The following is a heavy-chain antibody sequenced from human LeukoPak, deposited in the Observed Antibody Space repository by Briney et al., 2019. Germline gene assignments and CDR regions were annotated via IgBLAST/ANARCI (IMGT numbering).Heavy chain of an antibody. CDR2: IYYSGST. CDR1: GGSISSGSYY. D-gene: IGHD4-23*01. Sequence: SQTLSLTCTVSGGSISSGSYYWSWLRQPAGKGLEWIGYIYYSGSTNYNPSLKSRVTISVDTSKNQFSLKLSSVTAADTAVYYCAREDDYGGNTLDYWGQGTLVTVSS. CDR3: AREDDYGGNTLDY. V-gene: IGHV4-61*10. J-gene: IGHJ4*02.